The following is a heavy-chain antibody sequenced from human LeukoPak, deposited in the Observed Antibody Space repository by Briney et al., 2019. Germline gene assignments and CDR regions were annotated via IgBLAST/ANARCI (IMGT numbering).Heavy chain of an antibody. CDR1: GYTLTELS. D-gene: IGHD3-16*01. J-gene: IGHJ6*03. V-gene: IGHV1-24*01. CDR3: ATGGAKSSYYYYYYMDV. Sequence: ASVKVSCKVSGYTLTELSMHWVRQAPGKGLEWMGGFDPEDRETIYAQKFQGRVTMTEDTSTDTAYMELSSLRSEDTAVYYCATGGAKSSYYYYYYMDVWGKGTTVTVSS. CDR2: FDPEDRET.